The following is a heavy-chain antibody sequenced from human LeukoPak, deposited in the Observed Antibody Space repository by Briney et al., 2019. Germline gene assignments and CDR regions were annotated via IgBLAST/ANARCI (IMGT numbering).Heavy chain of an antibody. D-gene: IGHD3-10*01. V-gene: IGHV1-69*01. Sequence: ASVKVSCKASGGTFSSYAISWVRQAPGQGLEWMGGIIPIFGTANYAQKFQGRVTITADESTSTAYMELSSLGSEDTAVYYCARESSISMVRGVIGYWGQGTLVTVSS. CDR2: IIPIFGTA. J-gene: IGHJ4*02. CDR1: GGTFSSYA. CDR3: ARESSISMVRGVIGY.